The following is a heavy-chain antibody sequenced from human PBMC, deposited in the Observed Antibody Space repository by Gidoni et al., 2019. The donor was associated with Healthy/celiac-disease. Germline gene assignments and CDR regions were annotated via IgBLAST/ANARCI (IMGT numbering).Heavy chain of an antibody. D-gene: IGHD3-3*01. CDR1: GFTFSSYG. J-gene: IGHJ5*02. Sequence: QVQLVESGGGGVQPGRSLRLSCTASGFTFSSYGMHWVRQAPGKGLEWVAVISYDGSNKYYADSVKGRFTISRDNSKNTLYLQMNSLRAEDTAVYYCAKFYDSLGFDPWGQGTLVTVSS. CDR2: ISYDGSNK. CDR3: AKFYDSLGFDP. V-gene: IGHV3-30*18.